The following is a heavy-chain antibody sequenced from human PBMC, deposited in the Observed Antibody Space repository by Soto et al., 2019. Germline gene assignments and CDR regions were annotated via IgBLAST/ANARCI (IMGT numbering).Heavy chain of an antibody. CDR1: GYTFTSYA. J-gene: IGHJ3*02. Sequence: GASVKVSCKASGYTFTSYAMHWVRQAPGQRLEWMGWINAGNGNTKYSQKFQGRATITRDTSASTAYMELSSLRSEDTAVYYCARGASMVRGVILDAFDIWGQGTMVTVSS. V-gene: IGHV1-3*01. D-gene: IGHD3-10*01. CDR2: INAGNGNT. CDR3: ARGASMVRGVILDAFDI.